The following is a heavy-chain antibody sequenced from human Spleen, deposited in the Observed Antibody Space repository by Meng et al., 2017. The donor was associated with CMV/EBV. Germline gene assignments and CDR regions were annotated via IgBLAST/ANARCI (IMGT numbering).Heavy chain of an antibody. CDR3: AHRRGTTRVRGVPNWFDP. D-gene: IGHD3-10*01. V-gene: IGHV2-5*02. Sequence: LSTSGVGVGWIRQPPGKALEWLALIYWDDDKRYSPSLKSRLTITKDTSKNQVVLTMTNMDPVDTATYYCAHRRGTTRVRGVPNWFDPWGQGTLVTVS. J-gene: IGHJ5*02. CDR1: LSTSGVG. CDR2: IYWDDDK.